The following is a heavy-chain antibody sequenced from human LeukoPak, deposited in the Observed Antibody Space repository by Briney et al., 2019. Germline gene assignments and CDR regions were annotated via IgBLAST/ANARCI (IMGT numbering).Heavy chain of an antibody. J-gene: IGHJ4*02. CDR2: INPSGGST. CDR3: ARVGEIDFDY. V-gene: IGHV1-46*01. D-gene: IGHD1-26*01. CDR1: GYTFTSYY. Sequence: ASVKVSCKTSGYTFTSYYIHWVRQAPGQGLEWMGIINPSGGSTSYAQKFQGRVTMTRDMSTSTVYMELSSLRSEDTAVYYCARVGEIDFDYWGQGTLVTVSS.